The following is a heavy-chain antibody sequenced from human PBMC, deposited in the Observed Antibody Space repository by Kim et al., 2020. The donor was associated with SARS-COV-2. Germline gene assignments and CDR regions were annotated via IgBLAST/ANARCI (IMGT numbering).Heavy chain of an antibody. CDR1: GFTFSDYY. D-gene: IGHD5-18*01. CDR2: ISSSGSYT. J-gene: IGHJ6*02. CDR3: VRHTIHLWLYGMDV. Sequence: GWSLRLSCAASGFTFSDYYMSWIRQAPGKGLEWVSSISSSGSYTNYADSVKGRFTISRDNAKSSLYLQMKRLRVEDTSVYYCVRHTIHLWLYGMDVWGQG. V-gene: IGHV3-11*06.